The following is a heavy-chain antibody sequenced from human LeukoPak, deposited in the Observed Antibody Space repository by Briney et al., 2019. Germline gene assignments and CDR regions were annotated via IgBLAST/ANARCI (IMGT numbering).Heavy chain of an antibody. Sequence: GGTLRLSCAASDFTLKSYWMRWSRQAPGKVLDLVSNKKQDGGEKYYVDSVKGRFTISRDNAKNSLYLQMNSLRDEDTAVYYCARDDTVTSRVGFIDWGQGTLVTVSS. D-gene: IGHD4-17*01. J-gene: IGHJ4*02. CDR2: KKQDGGEK. CDR1: DFTLKSYW. CDR3: ARDDTVTSRVGFID. V-gene: IGHV3-7*01.